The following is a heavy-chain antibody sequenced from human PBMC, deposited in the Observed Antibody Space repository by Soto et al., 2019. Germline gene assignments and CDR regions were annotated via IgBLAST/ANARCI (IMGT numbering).Heavy chain of an antibody. CDR1: GFTFSSYA. D-gene: IGHD3-16*01. V-gene: IGHV3-23*01. Sequence: EVQLLESGGGLVQPGGSLRLSCAASGFTFSSYAMSWVRQAPGKGLEWVSAISGSGGSTYYADSVKGRFTISRDNSKNALYLQMNSLRAEVTAVYYCATDSRGELWGYFHYWGQGTLVTVSS. CDR3: ATDSRGELWGYFHY. J-gene: IGHJ4*02. CDR2: ISGSGGST.